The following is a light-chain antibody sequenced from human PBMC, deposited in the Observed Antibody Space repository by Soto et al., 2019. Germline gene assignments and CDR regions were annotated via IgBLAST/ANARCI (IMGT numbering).Light chain of an antibody. CDR2: SDN. V-gene: IGLV1-47*02. J-gene: IGLJ2*01. CDR3: ASWDDNLSGVV. CDR1: SSNIGRDF. Sequence: QSVLTQPPSASGTPGQRVTISCSGSSSNIGRDFVYWYQQVPGTAPKPLIYSDNQRYSGVPDRFSGSKSGNSASLTISGLRSEDEADYYCASWDDNLSGVVFGGGTKLTVL.